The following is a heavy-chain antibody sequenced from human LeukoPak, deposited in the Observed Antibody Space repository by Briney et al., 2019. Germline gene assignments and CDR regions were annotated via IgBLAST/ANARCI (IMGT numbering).Heavy chain of an antibody. J-gene: IGHJ4*02. Sequence: PGGSLRLSCAASGFTFSSYWMSWVRQAPGKGLEWVANIKQDGSEKYYVDSVKGRFTISRDNAKNSLYLQMNSLRAEDTAVYYCARAFSGYCSSTPHCRAYYFDYWGQGTLVTVSS. CDR1: GFTFSSYW. CDR3: ARAFSGYCSSTPHCRAYYFDY. CDR2: IKQDGSEK. V-gene: IGHV3-7*01. D-gene: IGHD2-2*01.